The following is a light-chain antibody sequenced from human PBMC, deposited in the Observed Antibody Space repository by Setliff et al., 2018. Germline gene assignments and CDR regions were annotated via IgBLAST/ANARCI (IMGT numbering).Light chain of an antibody. J-gene: IGLJ1*01. CDR2: DVS. Sequence: LTQLRSVSGSPGQSVTISCTGTSSDVGGYNYVSWYQQHPGKAPKLMIYDVSKRPSGVPDRFSGSKSGNTASLTISGLQAEDEADYYCCSYAGSYTSLYVFGTGTKV. CDR1: SSDVGGYNY. V-gene: IGLV2-11*01. CDR3: CSYAGSYTSLYV.